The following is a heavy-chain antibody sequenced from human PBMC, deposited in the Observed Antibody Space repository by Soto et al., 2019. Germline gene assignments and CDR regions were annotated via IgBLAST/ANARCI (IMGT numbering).Heavy chain of an antibody. Sequence: SETLSLTCTISGDSITSYYWSWIRQPPGKGLEWIGYIYYIGSTNYYPSLKSRVTISVDTSKNQFSLRLTSVTAADTAVYYCARFYALAGYGMDVWGQGTTVTVSS. D-gene: IGHD3-16*01. CDR3: ARFYALAGYGMDV. V-gene: IGHV4-59*01. CDR2: IYYIGST. J-gene: IGHJ6*02. CDR1: GDSITSYY.